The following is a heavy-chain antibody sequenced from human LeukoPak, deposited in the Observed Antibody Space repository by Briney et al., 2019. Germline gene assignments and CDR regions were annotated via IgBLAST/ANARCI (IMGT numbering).Heavy chain of an antibody. V-gene: IGHV4-39*07. CDR1: GGSISSSSYY. J-gene: IGHJ4*02. Sequence: PSETLSLTCTVSGGSISSSSYYWGWIRQPPGKGLEWIGSIYYSGSTYYNPSLKSRVTISVDTSKNQFSLKLSSVTAADTAVYYCARAPERRDGYNYVPHYYFDYWGQGTLVTVSS. D-gene: IGHD5-24*01. CDR3: ARAPERRDGYNYVPHYYFDY. CDR2: IYYSGST.